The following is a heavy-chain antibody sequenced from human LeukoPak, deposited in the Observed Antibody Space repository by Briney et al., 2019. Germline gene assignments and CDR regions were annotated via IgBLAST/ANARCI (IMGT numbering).Heavy chain of an antibody. V-gene: IGHV1-8*02. J-gene: IGHJ3*02. CDR1: GYTFTSYG. D-gene: IGHD3-3*01. CDR3: ARGPSGSPDAFDI. CDR2: MNPNSGNT. Sequence: ASVKVSCKASGYTFTSYGISWVRQAPGQGLEWMGWMNPNSGNTGYAQKFQGRVTMTRNTSISTAYMELSSLRSEDTAVYYCARGPSGSPDAFDIWGQGTMVTVSS.